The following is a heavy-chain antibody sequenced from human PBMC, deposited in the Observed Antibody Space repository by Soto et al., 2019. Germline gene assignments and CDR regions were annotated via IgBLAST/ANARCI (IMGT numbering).Heavy chain of an antibody. D-gene: IGHD5-12*01. CDR3: ASGHSGHYYFDF. Sequence: PSETLSLTCTVSGGSISSYYWSWIRQPPGKGLEWIGYIYYSESTNYNPSLKSRVTISVDTSKNQFSLKLSSVTAADTAVYYCASGHSGHYYFDFWGQGTLVPVSS. CDR2: IYYSEST. J-gene: IGHJ4*02. CDR1: GGSISSYY. V-gene: IGHV4-59*01.